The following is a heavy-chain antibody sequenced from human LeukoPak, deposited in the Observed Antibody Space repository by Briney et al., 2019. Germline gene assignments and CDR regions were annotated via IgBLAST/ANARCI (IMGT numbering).Heavy chain of an antibody. J-gene: IGHJ6*02. CDR1: GFTFSSYG. CDR3: ARDPGFNYYYGMDV. Sequence: GGSLRLSCAASGFTFSSYGMHWVRQAPGKGLEWVAVISYDGSNKYYADSVKGRFTISRDNSKNALYLQMNSLRAEDTAVYYCARDPGFNYYYGMDVWGQGTTVTVSS. D-gene: IGHD6-25*01. V-gene: IGHV3-30*03. CDR2: ISYDGSNK.